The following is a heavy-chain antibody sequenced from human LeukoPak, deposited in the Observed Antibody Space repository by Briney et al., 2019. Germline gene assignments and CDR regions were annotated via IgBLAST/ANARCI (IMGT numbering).Heavy chain of an antibody. D-gene: IGHD6-6*01. CDR2: IGIAGNT. J-gene: IGHJ3*02. CDR3: AREGSLSSSDAFDI. Sequence: QPGGSLRLSFAASGFTFSNYEMHWVRLVLGKGLEWISAIGIAGNTFYAGSVKGRFTISRENAKNSFHLQMNSLGAGDTAVYYCAREGSLSSSDAFDIWGQGTMVTVSS. CDR1: GFTFSNYE. V-gene: IGHV3-13*01.